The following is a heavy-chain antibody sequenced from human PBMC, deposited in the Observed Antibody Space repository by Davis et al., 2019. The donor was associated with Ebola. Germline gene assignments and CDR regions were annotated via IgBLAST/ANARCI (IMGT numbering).Heavy chain of an antibody. D-gene: IGHD6-19*01. J-gene: IGHJ4*02. CDR2: INAGNGNT. CDR3: ASDTIAVAGLDY. CDR1: GYTFTSYA. Sequence: ASVKVSCKASGYTFTSYAMHWVRQAPGQRLEWMGWINAGNGNTKYSQKFQGRVTITRDTSASTAYMELSSLRSEDTAVYYCASDTIAVAGLDYWGQGTLVTVSS. V-gene: IGHV1-3*01.